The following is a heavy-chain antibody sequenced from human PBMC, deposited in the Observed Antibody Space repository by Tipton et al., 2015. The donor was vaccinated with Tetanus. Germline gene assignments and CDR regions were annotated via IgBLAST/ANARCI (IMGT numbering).Heavy chain of an antibody. J-gene: IGHJ2*01. CDR2: IFHSGST. CDR3: ARGGSYSYGPRGFDL. CDR1: GGSMSNNY. V-gene: IGHV4-59*01. Sequence: PSLTCTVSGGSMSNNYWSWIRQPPGKGLEWIAYIFHSGSTNYSPSLKSRVAISMDTSKNQISLKLSSVTAADTAVYYCARGGSYSYGPRGFDLWGRGTLVTVSS. D-gene: IGHD5-18*01.